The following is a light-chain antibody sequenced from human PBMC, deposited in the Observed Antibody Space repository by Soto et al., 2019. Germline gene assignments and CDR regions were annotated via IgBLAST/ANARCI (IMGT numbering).Light chain of an antibody. CDR1: SSNIGSNS. V-gene: IGLV1-44*01. CDR3: GVWDDSVNVRYL. J-gene: IGLJ1*01. Sequence: QSVLTQPPSASGTPWQRVTISCSGSSSNIGSNSVNWYQQVPGTAPKILIYSNSQRPSGVPDRFSGSKSGTSASLAISGLQSEDEADYYCGVWDDSVNVRYLFGTGTKVTVL. CDR2: SNS.